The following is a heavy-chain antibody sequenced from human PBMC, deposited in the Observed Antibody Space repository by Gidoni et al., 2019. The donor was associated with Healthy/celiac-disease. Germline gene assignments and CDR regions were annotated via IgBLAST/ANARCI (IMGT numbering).Heavy chain of an antibody. J-gene: IGHJ4*02. V-gene: IGHV3-21*01. Sequence: EVQLVESGGGLVKPGGSLRLSCAASGFTFSSYSMNWVRQAPGKGLEWVSSISSSSSYIYYADSVKGRFTISRDNAKNSLYLQMNSLRAEDTAVYYCARAADYGDPLDYWGQGTLVTVSS. CDR1: GFTFSSYS. CDR2: ISSSSSYI. CDR3: ARAADYGDPLDY. D-gene: IGHD4-17*01.